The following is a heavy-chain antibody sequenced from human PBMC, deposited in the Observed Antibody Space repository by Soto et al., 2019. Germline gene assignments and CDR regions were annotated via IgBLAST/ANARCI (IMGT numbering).Heavy chain of an antibody. Sequence: QVQLQESGPGLVKPSQTLSLTCTVSGGSISSGGYYWSWIRQHPGKGLEWIGYIYYSGSTYYNPSLKSRVTISVDTSKNQFSLKLSAVTAADTAVYYCAREEFGSSSGDNWFDPWGQGTLVTVSS. CDR3: AREEFGSSSGDNWFDP. J-gene: IGHJ5*02. D-gene: IGHD6-6*01. CDR1: GGSISSGGYY. V-gene: IGHV4-31*03. CDR2: IYYSGST.